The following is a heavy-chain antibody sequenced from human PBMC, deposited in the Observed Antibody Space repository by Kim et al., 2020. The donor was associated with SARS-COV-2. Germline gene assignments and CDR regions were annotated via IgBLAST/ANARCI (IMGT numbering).Heavy chain of an antibody. V-gene: IGHV3-74*01. Sequence: GGSLRLSCAASGFPFNGYWMHWVRQAPGKGPVCVSRITDGSTTNYADSVKGRFTISRDNAKNTLYLQMNSLRAEDTAIYYCVRGRTVVGYFFDYWGQGALVTVSS. CDR3: VRGRTVVGYFFDY. CDR1: GFPFNGYW. CDR2: ITDGSTT. J-gene: IGHJ4*02. D-gene: IGHD6-19*01.